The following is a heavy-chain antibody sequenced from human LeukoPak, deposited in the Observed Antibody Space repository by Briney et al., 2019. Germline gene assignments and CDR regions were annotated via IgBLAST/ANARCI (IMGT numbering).Heavy chain of an antibody. J-gene: IGHJ3*02. CDR1: GGSISSSSYY. CDR3: ARDLISSGTTTGAFDI. CDR2: IYTSGST. V-gene: IGHV4-61*02. D-gene: IGHD1-7*01. Sequence: PSETLSLTCTVSGGSISSSSYYWSWIRQPAGKGLEWIGRIYTSGSTNYNPSLKSRVTISVDTSKNQFSLKLSSVTAADTAVYYCARDLISSGTTTGAFDIWGQGTMVTVSS.